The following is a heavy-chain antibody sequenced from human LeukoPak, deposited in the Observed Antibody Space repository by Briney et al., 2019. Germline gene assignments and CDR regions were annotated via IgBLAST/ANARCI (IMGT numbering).Heavy chain of an antibody. CDR1: GYTFTSYG. CDR3: ARENVLLWFGESPDAFDI. V-gene: IGHV1-18*01. Sequence: GASVKVSCKASGYTFTSYGISWVRQAPGQGREWMGWISAYNGNTNYAQKLQGRVTMTTDTSMSADYLELRSLRSDETAVYYCARENVLLWFGESPDAFDIWGQGTMVTVSS. D-gene: IGHD3-10*01. J-gene: IGHJ3*02. CDR2: ISAYNGNT.